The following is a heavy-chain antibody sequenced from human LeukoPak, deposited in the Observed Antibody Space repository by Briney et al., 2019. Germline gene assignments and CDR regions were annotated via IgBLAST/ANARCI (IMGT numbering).Heavy chain of an antibody. D-gene: IGHD6-19*01. V-gene: IGHV1-69*05. CDR2: IIPIFGTA. CDR1: GGTFSSYA. CDR3: ARDQWLVR. J-gene: IGHJ4*02. Sequence: SVKVSCKASGGTFSSYAISWVRQAPGQGLEWMVGIIPIFGTANYAQKFQGRVTITTDESTSTAYMGLSSLRSEDTAVYYCARDQWLVRWGQGTLVTVSS.